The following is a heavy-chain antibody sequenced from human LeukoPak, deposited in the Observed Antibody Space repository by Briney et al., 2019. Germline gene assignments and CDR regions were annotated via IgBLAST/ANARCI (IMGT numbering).Heavy chain of an antibody. CDR1: GGSISSSSYY. V-gene: IGHV4-39*01. CDR3: ARIIVAGTFYFDY. J-gene: IGHJ4*02. Sequence: SETLSLTCTVSGGSISSSSYYWGWIRQPPGKGLEWIGSIYYSGSTNYNPSLKSRVTISVDTSKNQFSLKLSSVTAADTAVYYCARIIVAGTFYFDYWGQGTLVTVSS. CDR2: IYYSGST. D-gene: IGHD6-19*01.